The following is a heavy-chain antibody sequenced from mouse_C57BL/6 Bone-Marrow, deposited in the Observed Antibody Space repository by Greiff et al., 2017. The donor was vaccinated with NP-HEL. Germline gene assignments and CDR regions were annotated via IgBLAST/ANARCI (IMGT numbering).Heavy chain of an antibody. J-gene: IGHJ3*01. D-gene: IGHD1-1*01. CDR1: GYTFTDYY. CDR2: INPYNGGT. Sequence: EVQLQQSGPVLVKPGASVKMSCKASGYTFTDYYMNWVKQSHGKSLEWIGVINPYNGGTSYNQKFKGKATLTVDKSSSTAYMELNSLTSEDSAVYYCARPRFYYYGSSRFAYWGQGTLVTVSA. CDR3: ARPRFYYYGSSRFAY. V-gene: IGHV1-19*01.